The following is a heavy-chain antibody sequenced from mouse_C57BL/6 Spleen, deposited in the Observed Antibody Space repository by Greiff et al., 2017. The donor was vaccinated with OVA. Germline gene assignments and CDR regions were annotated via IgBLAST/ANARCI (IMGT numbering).Heavy chain of an antibody. CDR2: ISDGGSYT. CDR3: ARAPYNWYFDV. V-gene: IGHV5-4*01. J-gene: IGHJ1*03. CDR1: GFTFSSYA. Sequence: EVQLQESGGGLVKPGGSLKLSCAASGFTFSSYAMSWVRQTPEKRLEWVATISDGGSYTYYPDNVKGRFTISRDNAKNNLYLQMSHLKSEDTAMYYCARAPYNWYFDVWGTGTTVTVSS. D-gene: IGHD2-12*01.